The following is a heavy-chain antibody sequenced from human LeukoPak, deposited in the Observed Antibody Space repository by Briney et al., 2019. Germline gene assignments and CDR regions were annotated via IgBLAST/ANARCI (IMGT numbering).Heavy chain of an antibody. CDR1: GFTFGHYA. CDR2: IRSKAYGGTT. Sequence: PGGSLRLSCTGSGFTFGHYALAWVRQAPGKGLEWVGFIRSKAYGGTTEYAASVKGRFTISRDDSKSIAYLQMNSLKTEDTAVYYCTLGGEMANRRGFDYWGQGTLVTVSS. J-gene: IGHJ4*02. V-gene: IGHV3-49*04. D-gene: IGHD5-24*01. CDR3: TLGGEMANRRGFDY.